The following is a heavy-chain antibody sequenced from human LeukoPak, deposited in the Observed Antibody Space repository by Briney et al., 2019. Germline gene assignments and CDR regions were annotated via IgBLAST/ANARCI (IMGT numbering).Heavy chain of an antibody. CDR1: GYTLTELS. V-gene: IGHV1-24*01. Sequence: GASVKVSCKVSGYTLTELSMHWVRQAPGKGLEWMGGFDPEDGETIYAQKFQGRVTMTEDTSTDTAYMELSSLRSEDTAVHYCATSAFKVQWLVQWAEYFQHWGQGTLVTVSS. D-gene: IGHD6-19*01. CDR2: FDPEDGET. J-gene: IGHJ1*01. CDR3: ATSAFKVQWLVQWAEYFQH.